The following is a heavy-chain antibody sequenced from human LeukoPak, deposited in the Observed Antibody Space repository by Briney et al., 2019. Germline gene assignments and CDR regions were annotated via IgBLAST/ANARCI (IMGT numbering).Heavy chain of an antibody. CDR3: AREGEGSSGYHASFDY. V-gene: IGHV4-31*03. CDR2: IYYSGHT. Sequence: SETLSLTCTVSGGSISSGDYYWSWIRQHPGKGLEWIGYIYYSGHTYNNPSLKSRITMSVDTSKNQFSLKLSSVTAADTAVYYCAREGEGSSGYHASFDYWGQGTLVTVSS. CDR1: GGSISSGDYY. D-gene: IGHD3-22*01. J-gene: IGHJ4*02.